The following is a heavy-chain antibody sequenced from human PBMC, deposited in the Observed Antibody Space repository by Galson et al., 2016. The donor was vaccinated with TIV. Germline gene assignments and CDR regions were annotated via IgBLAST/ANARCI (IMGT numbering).Heavy chain of an antibody. CDR2: ISASAIST. V-gene: IGHV3-23*01. Sequence: SLRLSCAASGFTFSSYSMRWVRQAQGKGLEWVSDISASAISTYYADSVKGRFTISSDNSRNSLYRQMNSLRADDTAVYYCAKDVRAVAMGGDITVWGQGTLVTVSS. CDR3: AKDVRAVAMGGDITV. D-gene: IGHD6-19*01. CDR1: GFTFSSYS. J-gene: IGHJ4*02.